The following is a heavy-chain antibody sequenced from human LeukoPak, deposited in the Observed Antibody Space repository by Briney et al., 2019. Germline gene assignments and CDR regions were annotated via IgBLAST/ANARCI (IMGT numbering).Heavy chain of an antibody. CDR2: IYTSGST. Sequence: PSETLSLTCTVSGNSFGNYYWSWIRQPAGKGLEWIGRIYTSGSTNYNPSLKSRVTISVDTPKNQFSLKLSSVTAADTAVYYCARGGRGDQEYYFDYWGQGTLVTVSS. CDR3: ARGGRGDQEYYFDY. J-gene: IGHJ4*02. D-gene: IGHD2-21*02. CDR1: GNSFGNYY. V-gene: IGHV4-4*07.